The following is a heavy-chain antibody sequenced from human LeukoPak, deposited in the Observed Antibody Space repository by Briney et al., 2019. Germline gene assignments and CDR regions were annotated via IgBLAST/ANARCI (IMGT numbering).Heavy chain of an antibody. CDR3: ARAGADGVY. D-gene: IGHD4-17*01. V-gene: IGHV3-48*01. CDR2: INHNAEMI. CDR1: GFPFSSYV. Sequence: GGSLRLSCEASGFPFSSYVMSWVRQAPGKGLEWIAYINHNAEMIFYPDFVKGRFTISRDNAKNSLYLQMNALRAEDTAVYYCARAGADGVYRGQGTLVTVSS. J-gene: IGHJ4*02.